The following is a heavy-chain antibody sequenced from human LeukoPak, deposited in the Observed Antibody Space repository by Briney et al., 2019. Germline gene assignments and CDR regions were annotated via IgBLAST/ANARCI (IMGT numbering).Heavy chain of an antibody. CDR1: GFTVNNKY. D-gene: IGHD4-23*01. V-gene: IGHV3-66*02. Sequence: GGSLRLSCAASGFTVNNKYMTWVRQGPGKGLEWVSLIYNDGRTYYADAVKGRCTISRDNAKKSLYLQMNSLRAEDTAVYYCAKVPYGGNLNDGFDIWGQGTMVTVSS. CDR3: AKVPYGGNLNDGFDI. J-gene: IGHJ3*02. CDR2: IYNDGRT.